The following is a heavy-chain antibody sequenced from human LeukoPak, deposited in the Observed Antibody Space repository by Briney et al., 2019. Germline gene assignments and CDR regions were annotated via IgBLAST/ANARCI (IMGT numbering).Heavy chain of an antibody. Sequence: ETLSLTCAVYGGSFSGYYWSWVRQPPGKGLEWMGEINHGGSTNYNPSLTSRGTISVETSKNQFSLKLSSVTAADTAVYYCASLAWGYCSSTSCPYWGQGTLVTVSS. CDR2: INHGGST. V-gene: IGHV4-34*01. CDR1: GGSFSGYY. D-gene: IGHD2-2*01. J-gene: IGHJ4*02. CDR3: ASLAWGYCSSTSCPY.